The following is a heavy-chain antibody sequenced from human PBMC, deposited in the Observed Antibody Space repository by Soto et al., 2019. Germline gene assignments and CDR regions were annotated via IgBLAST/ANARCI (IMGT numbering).Heavy chain of an antibody. V-gene: IGHV3-7*03. CDR2: IKQDGSEK. Sequence: PGGSLRLSCAASGFTFSSYWMSWVRQAPGKGLEWVANIKQDGSEKYYVDSVKGRFTISRDNAKNSLYLQMNSLRAEDTAMYYCASLNAICCFDWFQILPYFDYWGQGTLVTVSS. CDR3: ASLNAICCFDWFQILPYFDY. CDR1: GFTFSSYW. D-gene: IGHD3-9*01. J-gene: IGHJ4*02.